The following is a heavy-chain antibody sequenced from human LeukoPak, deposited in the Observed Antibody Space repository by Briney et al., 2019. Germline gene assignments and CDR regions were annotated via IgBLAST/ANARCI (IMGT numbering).Heavy chain of an antibody. V-gene: IGHV3-7*01. CDR2: IKQDGSEK. D-gene: IGHD6-13*01. J-gene: IGHJ4*02. Sequence: PGGSLRLSCAASGFTFSTYWMSLVRQAPGKGLEWVANIKQDGSEKYYLDSVKGRFTISRDNAKNSLYLQMNSLRAEDTAVYFCTREAAAGIDYWGQGTLATVSS. CDR3: TREAAAGIDY. CDR1: GFTFSTYW.